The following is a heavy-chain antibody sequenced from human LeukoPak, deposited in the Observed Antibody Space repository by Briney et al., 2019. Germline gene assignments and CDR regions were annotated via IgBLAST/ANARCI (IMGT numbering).Heavy chain of an antibody. V-gene: IGHV3-7*01. J-gene: IGHJ4*02. CDR3: AAWGLHNY. D-gene: IGHD7-27*01. CDR1: GFAFSPYW. Sequence: PGGSLRLSCSASGFAFSPYWMNWVRQAPGKGPEWVANINLSGSARYYVDSVKGRCTISRDNAKSSLYLQMNSLRVEDTVVYYCAAWGLHNYWGQGTLVTVSS. CDR2: INLSGSAR.